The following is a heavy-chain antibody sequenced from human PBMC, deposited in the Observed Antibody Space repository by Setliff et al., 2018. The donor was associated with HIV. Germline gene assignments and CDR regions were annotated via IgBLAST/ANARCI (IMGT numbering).Heavy chain of an antibody. CDR2: IYTSGRT. CDR1: GGSISSGGYF. D-gene: IGHD4-4*01. V-gene: IGHV4-61*09. Sequence: PSETLSLTCTVSGGSISSGGYFWSWIRQPAGKGLEWIGHIYTSGRTNYNPSLKSRVSISVDTSKNQFSLRLSSVTDADTAVYYCTRGGSMTTLTTWGQGTLVTRLL. J-gene: IGHJ4*02. CDR3: TRGGSMTTLTT.